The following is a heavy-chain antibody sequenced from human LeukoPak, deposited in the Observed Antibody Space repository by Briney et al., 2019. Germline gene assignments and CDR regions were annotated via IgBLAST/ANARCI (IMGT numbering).Heavy chain of an antibody. V-gene: IGHV3-21*04. CDR2: ISSSSSYI. D-gene: IGHD3-3*01. J-gene: IGHJ4*02. CDR3: ARETWAYYDFWSGYYDY. CDR1: GFTFSSYS. Sequence: PGGSLRLSCAASGFTFSSYSMNWVRQAPGKGLEWVSSISSSSSYIYYADSVKGRFTISRDNAKNSLYLQMNSLRDEDTAVYYCARETWAYYDFWSGYYDYWGQGTLVTVSS.